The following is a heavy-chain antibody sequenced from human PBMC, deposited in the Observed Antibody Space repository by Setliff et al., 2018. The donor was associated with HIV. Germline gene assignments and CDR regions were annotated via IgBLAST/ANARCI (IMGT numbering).Heavy chain of an antibody. CDR2: IYPDDSAT. J-gene: IGHJ5*01. CDR3: AKHGFERKSPYNWFDS. D-gene: IGHD3-16*01. CDR1: GYSFSDNW. Sequence: PGESLKISCKGFGYSFSDNWIGWVRQMPGKGLEWMGIIYPDDSATRYSPSFQDQVTISADKSINTAYMRWRSLRASDTAMYFCAKHGFERKSPYNWFDSWGQGTLVTVSS. V-gene: IGHV5-51*01.